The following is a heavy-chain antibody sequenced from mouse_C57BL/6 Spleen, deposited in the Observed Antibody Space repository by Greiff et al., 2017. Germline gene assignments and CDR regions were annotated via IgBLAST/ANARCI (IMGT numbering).Heavy chain of an antibody. CDR3: ARDSGYYLDY. Sequence: EVKLVESGGCLVKPGGSLKLSCAASGFTFSSYAMSWVRQTPEKRLEWVATISDGGSYTYYPDNVKGRFTISRDNAKNNLYQQMSHLKSEDTAMYYCARDSGYYLDYWGQGTTLTVSS. CDR1: GFTFSSYA. CDR2: ISDGGSYT. D-gene: IGHD2-2*01. V-gene: IGHV5-4*01. J-gene: IGHJ2*01.